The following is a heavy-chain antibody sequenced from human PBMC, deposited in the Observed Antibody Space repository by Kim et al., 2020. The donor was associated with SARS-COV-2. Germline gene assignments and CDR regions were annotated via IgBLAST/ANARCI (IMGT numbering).Heavy chain of an antibody. CDR2: IYYSGST. CDR3: ARLGSIAAPIDY. V-gene: IGHV4-59*13. CDR1: GGSISSYY. Sequence: SETLSLTCTVSGGSISSYYWSWIRQPPGKGLEWIGYIYYSGSTNYNPSLKSRVTISVDTSKNQFSLKLSSVTAADTAVYYCARLGSIAAPIDYWGQGTLVTVSS. D-gene: IGHD6-6*01. J-gene: IGHJ4*02.